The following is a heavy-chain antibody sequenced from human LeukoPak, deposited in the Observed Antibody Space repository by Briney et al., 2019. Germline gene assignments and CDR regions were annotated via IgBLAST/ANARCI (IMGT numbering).Heavy chain of an antibody. CDR2: IIPIFGTA. CDR1: GGTFSSYA. CDR3: ARGPYSSGWYYFDY. J-gene: IGHJ4*02. V-gene: IGHV1-69*13. D-gene: IGHD6-19*01. Sequence: SVKVSCKASGGTFSSYAISWVRQAPGQGLEWMGGIIPIFGTANYAQKFQGRVTISADEFTSTAYMELSSLRSEDTAVYYCARGPYSSGWYYFDYLGQATLVTVSS.